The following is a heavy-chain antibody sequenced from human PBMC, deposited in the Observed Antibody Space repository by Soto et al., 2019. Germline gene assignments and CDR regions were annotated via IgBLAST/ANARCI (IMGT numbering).Heavy chain of an antibody. CDR2: IRGSGAI. CDR3: ARDFLRGYGPDY. Sequence: GGSLRLSCAASGFTFSTYNMDWVRQAPGKGLEWVSYIRGSGAIYYADSVQGRFTMSRDNAKNSLYLQMNSLRAEDTAVYYCARDFLRGYGPDYWGQGTLVTVSS. V-gene: IGHV3-48*01. J-gene: IGHJ4*02. D-gene: IGHD2-15*01. CDR1: GFTFSTYN.